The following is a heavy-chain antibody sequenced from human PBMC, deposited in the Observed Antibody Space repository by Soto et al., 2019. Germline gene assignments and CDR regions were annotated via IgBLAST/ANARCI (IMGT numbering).Heavy chain of an antibody. V-gene: IGHV3-30-3*01. D-gene: IGHD6-19*01. J-gene: IGHJ6*02. CDR1: GFTFCSYA. Sequence: QVQLVESGGGVVQTGRSLRLSCAASGFTFCSYAMHWVRQAPGKGLEWVAVISYDGSNKYYADSVKGRFTISRDNSKNTLYLQMNSLRAEDTAVYYCARATGIAVEGNYGMDVWGQGTTVTVSS. CDR3: ARATGIAVEGNYGMDV. CDR2: ISYDGSNK.